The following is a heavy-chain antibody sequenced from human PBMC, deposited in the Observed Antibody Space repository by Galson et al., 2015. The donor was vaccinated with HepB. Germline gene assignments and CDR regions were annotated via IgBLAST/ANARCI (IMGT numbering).Heavy chain of an antibody. D-gene: IGHD1-20*01. CDR1: GFTFSSYS. J-gene: IGHJ3*02. V-gene: IGHV3-48*01. Sequence: SLRLSCAASGFTFSSYSMNWVRQAPGKGLEWVSYISSSSSTIYYADSVKGRFTISRDNAKNSLYLQMNSLRAEDTAVYYCAKALPEYNWKDPYAFDIWGQGTMVTVSS. CDR3: AKALPEYNWKDPYAFDI. CDR2: ISSSSSTI.